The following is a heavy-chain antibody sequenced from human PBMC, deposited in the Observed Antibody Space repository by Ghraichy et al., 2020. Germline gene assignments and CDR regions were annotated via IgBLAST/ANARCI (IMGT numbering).Heavy chain of an antibody. J-gene: IGHJ6*02. CDR1: GGSISSYY. D-gene: IGHD3-3*01. V-gene: IGHV4-4*07. Sequence: GSLRLSCTVSGGSISSYYWSWIRQPAGKGLEWIGRIYTSGSTNYNPSLKSRVTMSVDTSKNQFSLKLSSVTAADTAVYYCARLHYDFWSGYYRVLDYYGMDVWGQGTTVTVSS. CDR2: IYTSGST. CDR3: ARLHYDFWSGYYRVLDYYGMDV.